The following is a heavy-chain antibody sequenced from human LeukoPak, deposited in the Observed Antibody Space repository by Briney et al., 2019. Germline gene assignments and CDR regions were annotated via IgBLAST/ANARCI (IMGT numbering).Heavy chain of an antibody. CDR3: ARGGRGKWFDP. D-gene: IGHD3-10*01. J-gene: IGHJ5*02. CDR1: GGSFSGNY. Sequence: SVTLSLTCAVYGGSFSGNYWSWLRQPLGKGLEWIGEINHSGGTNYNPSLKSRVTISVYVSRNQFSLNLSSVTAADTAVYYCARGGRGKWFDPWGRGTLVTVSS. V-gene: IGHV4-34*01. CDR2: INHSGGT.